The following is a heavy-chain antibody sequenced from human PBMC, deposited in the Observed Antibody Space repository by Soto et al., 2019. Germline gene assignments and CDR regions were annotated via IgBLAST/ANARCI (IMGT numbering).Heavy chain of an antibody. CDR3: AKAVIAAALVVSRH. V-gene: IGHV3-30*18. D-gene: IGHD6-13*01. Sequence: QVQLVESGGGVVQPGRSLRLSCAASGFTFSSYGMHWVRQAPGKGLEWVAVISYDGSNKYYADSVKGRFTISRDNSKNTLYLQMNSLRAEDTAVYYCAKAVIAAALVVSRHWGQGTLVTVSS. CDR2: ISYDGSNK. CDR1: GFTFSSYG. J-gene: IGHJ4*02.